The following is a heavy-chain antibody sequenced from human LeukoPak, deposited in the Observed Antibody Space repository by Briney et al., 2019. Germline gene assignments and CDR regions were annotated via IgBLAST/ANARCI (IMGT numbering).Heavy chain of an antibody. D-gene: IGHD6-6*01. J-gene: IGHJ6*02. Sequence: GGSLRLSCAASGFTFCDVYMSWIRQAPGKGLEWVSYVSSSGSTTKYADSVKGRFTISRDNATNSLYLQMNSLRAEDTAVYYCARVSIAFYYGMDVWGQGTTVTVSS. V-gene: IGHV3-11*04. CDR3: ARVSIAFYYGMDV. CDR1: GFTFCDVY. CDR2: VSSSGSTT.